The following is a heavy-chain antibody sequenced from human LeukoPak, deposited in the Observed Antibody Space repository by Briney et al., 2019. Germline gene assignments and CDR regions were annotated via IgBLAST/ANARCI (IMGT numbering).Heavy chain of an antibody. J-gene: IGHJ4*02. CDR3: ARMISMVWGVIMDPHFDY. D-gene: IGHD3-10*01. V-gene: IGHV4-39*01. Sequence: SETLSLTCTVSGGSISSSSYYWGWIRQPPGKGLEWIGSMYDSGSTYYNPSLKSRVTISVDTSKNQFSLKLSSVTAADTAVYYCARMISMVWGVIMDPHFDYWGQGTLVTVSS. CDR2: MYDSGST. CDR1: GGSISSSSYY.